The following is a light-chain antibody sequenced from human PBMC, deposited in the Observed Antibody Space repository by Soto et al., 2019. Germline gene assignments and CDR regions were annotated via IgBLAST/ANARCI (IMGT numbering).Light chain of an antibody. Sequence: IVITQSPASLSVSPGGRATLSCRTSQSVRRNLAWYQQKPGQAPSLLIFDASTRATGVPVRFSGSGSETEFTLTISSLQSEDFAVYYCQHYYNWPPGGTFGQGTKV. CDR3: QHYYNWPPGGT. CDR1: QSVRRN. J-gene: IGKJ1*01. CDR2: DAS. V-gene: IGKV3-15*01.